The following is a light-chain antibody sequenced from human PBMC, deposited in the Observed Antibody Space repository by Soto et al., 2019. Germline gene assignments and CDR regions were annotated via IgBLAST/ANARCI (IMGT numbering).Light chain of an antibody. CDR3: QSYVTPRT. CDR2: AAS. V-gene: IGKV1-39*01. J-gene: IGKJ1*01. CDR1: QSISTY. Sequence: DIQMTQSPSFLSASVGDRVTITCRASQSISTYLNWYQQKPGKAPKLLIFAASSLQSGVPSRFSGSGSGTDFTLTISSLQPEDFATYYCQSYVTPRTFGQGTKVDIK.